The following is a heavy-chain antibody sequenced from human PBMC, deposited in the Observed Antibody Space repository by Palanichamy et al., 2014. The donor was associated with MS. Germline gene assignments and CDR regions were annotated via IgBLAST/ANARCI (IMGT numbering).Heavy chain of an antibody. CDR1: GFTFSSYA. CDR3: AKGDTYYDYIWGSYRYTYQVQGWDY. CDR2: ISGSGGST. D-gene: IGHD3-16*02. J-gene: IGHJ4*02. Sequence: VQLLESGGGLVQPGGSLRLSCAASGFTFSSYAMSWVRQAPGKGLEWVSAISGSGGSTYYADSVKGRFTISRDNSKNTLYLQMNSLRAEDTAVYYCAKGDTYYDYIWGSYRYTYQVQGWDYWGQGTLVTVSS. V-gene: IGHV3-23*01.